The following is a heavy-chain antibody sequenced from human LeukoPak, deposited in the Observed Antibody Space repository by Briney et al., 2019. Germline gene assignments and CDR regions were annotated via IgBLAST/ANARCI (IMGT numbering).Heavy chain of an antibody. CDR2: VHPDTGYA. CDR3: ATTTRTDP. Sequence: GASVKVSCKSSGCPFTTYEISWVGQAPGQGLEWMGWVHPDTGYADYAQKFQGRVTMTSDTSISTAYMELSSLRSDDAAVYFCATTTRTDPSGQGNPFTVSP. D-gene: IGHD1-1*01. CDR1: GCPFTTYE. J-gene: IGHJ5*02. V-gene: IGHV1-8*01.